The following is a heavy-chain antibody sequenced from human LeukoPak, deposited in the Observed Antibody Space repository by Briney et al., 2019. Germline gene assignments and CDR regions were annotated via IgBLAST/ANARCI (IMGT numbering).Heavy chain of an antibody. Sequence: GGTLTLSCAASGFTFSDYGMHWIRQAPGKGLEWVAVLGSNGRSQHFADSVKGRYTISRDNSKKTLFLQMNSLRVEDTALYYCAKEATPHIGTYYANWGQGTLVTVSS. J-gene: IGHJ4*02. CDR2: LGSNGRSQ. V-gene: IGHV3-33*06. CDR3: AKEATPHIGTYYAN. D-gene: IGHD1-26*01. CDR1: GFTFSDYG.